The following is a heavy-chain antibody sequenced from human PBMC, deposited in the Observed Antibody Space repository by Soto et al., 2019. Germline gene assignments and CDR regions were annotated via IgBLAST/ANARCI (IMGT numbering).Heavy chain of an antibody. Sequence: EVQLVESGGNLIQPGGSLRLSCAASGFTVTNKYMTWVRQAPGKGLEWVSLIYSGGATSYADSVKGRFTISRDNSKDLLYLQVNSLRAEDTAVYYCARVDYGDYGWYFDLCGRGTLVTVSS. CDR1: GFTVTNKY. J-gene: IGHJ2*01. V-gene: IGHV3-53*01. CDR3: ARVDYGDYGWYFDL. D-gene: IGHD4-17*01. CDR2: IYSGGAT.